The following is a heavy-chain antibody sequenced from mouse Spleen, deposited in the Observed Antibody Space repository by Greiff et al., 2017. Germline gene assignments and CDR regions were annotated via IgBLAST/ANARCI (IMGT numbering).Heavy chain of an antibody. CDR3: ARLMIYYYGSSFFDY. V-gene: IGHV5-9-3*01. Sequence: EVHLVESGGGLVKLGGSLKLSCAASGFTFSSYAMSWVRQTPEKRLEWVATISSGGGNTYYPDSVKGRFTISRDNAKNTLYLQMSSLKSEDTAMYYCARLMIYYYGSSFFDYWGQGTTLTVSS. D-gene: IGHD1-1*01. J-gene: IGHJ2*01. CDR1: GFTFSSYA. CDR2: ISSGGGNT.